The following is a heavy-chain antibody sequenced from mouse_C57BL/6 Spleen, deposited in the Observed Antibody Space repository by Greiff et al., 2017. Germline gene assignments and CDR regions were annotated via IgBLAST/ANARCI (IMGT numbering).Heavy chain of an antibody. CDR3: TITTVVAKVAS. J-gene: IGHJ2*01. CDR1: GYTFTDYE. V-gene: IGHV1-15*01. CDR2: IDPETGGT. Sequence: QVQLQQSGAELVRPGASVTLSCKASGYTFTDYEMHWVKQTPVQGLEWIGAIDPETGGTEYNQKFKGKAILTAEKSSSTAYMELSRLTSEVSAISYCTITTVVAKVASWGQGTTLPVSS. D-gene: IGHD1-1*01.